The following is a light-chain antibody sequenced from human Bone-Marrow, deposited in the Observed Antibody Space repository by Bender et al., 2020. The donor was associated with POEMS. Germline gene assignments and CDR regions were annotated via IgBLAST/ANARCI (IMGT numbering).Light chain of an antibody. CDR2: INN. Sequence: QSVLTQPPSASGTPGQRVTISCSGSSSNIGTNPVNWYQQLPGTAPKLLIYINNQRPSGVPDRFSGSKSGTSASLASSGLQSEDEADYYCAAWEDSLNGWVLGGGTKLTVL. CDR1: SSNIGTNP. CDR3: AAWEDSLNGWV. J-gene: IGLJ3*02. V-gene: IGLV1-44*01.